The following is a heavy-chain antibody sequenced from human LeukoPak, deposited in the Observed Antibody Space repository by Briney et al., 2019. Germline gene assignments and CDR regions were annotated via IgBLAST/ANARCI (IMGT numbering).Heavy chain of an antibody. V-gene: IGHV3-48*04. D-gene: IGHD3-22*01. CDR3: ARAYSYYDRSGYPPDV. J-gene: IGHJ6*02. Sequence: GGSLRLSCAASGFTFSSYSMNWVRQAPGKGLEWVSYISSSSSTIYYADSVKGRFTISRDNAKNSLYLQMNSLRAEDTAVYYCARAYSYYDRSGYPPDVWGQGTTVTVSS. CDR1: GFTFSSYS. CDR2: ISSSSSTI.